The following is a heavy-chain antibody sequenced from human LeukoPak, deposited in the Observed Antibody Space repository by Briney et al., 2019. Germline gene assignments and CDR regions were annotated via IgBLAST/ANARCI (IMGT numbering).Heavy chain of an antibody. CDR3: ARDKGDYDSSGYGDAFDI. CDR1: GASISSYY. V-gene: IGHV4-4*07. Sequence: SETLSLTCTVSGASISSYYWSWIRQPAGKGLEWIGRIYTSENTNYNPSLKSRVTMSVDTSKNQFSLKLNSVTAADTAVYYCARDKGDYDSSGYGDAFDIWGQGTMVTVSS. D-gene: IGHD3-22*01. CDR2: IYTSENT. J-gene: IGHJ3*02.